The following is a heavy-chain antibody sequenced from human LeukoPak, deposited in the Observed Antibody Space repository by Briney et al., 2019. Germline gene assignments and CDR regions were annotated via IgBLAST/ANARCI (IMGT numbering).Heavy chain of an antibody. Sequence: GESLKISCKASGYSFTTYWIAWVRQMPGKGLEWMGIIYPGDSDTRYSPSFQGQVTISADKSFSTAYLQWSSLKASDTAMYYCARRGYAREWFDPWGQGTLVTDSS. V-gene: IGHV5-51*01. CDR3: ARRGYAREWFDP. D-gene: IGHD5-18*01. CDR2: IYPGDSDT. J-gene: IGHJ5*02. CDR1: GYSFTTYW.